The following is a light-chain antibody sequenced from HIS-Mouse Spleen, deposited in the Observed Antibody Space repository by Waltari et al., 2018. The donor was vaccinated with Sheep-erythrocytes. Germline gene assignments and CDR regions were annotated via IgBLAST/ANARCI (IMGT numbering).Light chain of an antibody. V-gene: IGLV2-14*01. CDR3: SSYTSSSTPVV. CDR2: EVS. Sequence: QSITISCTGTSSDVGGYNYVSWYQQHPGKAPKLMIYEVSTRPSGGSNRFSGSKSGNTASLTIAGLQAEDEADYYCSSYTSSSTPVVFGGGTKLTVL. J-gene: IGLJ2*01. CDR1: SSDVGGYNY.